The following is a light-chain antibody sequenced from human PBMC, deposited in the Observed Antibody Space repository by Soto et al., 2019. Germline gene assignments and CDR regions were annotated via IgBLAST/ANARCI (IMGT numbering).Light chain of an antibody. CDR1: QSVSSRY. CDR3: HQYGISPPS. Sequence: EIVLTQSPGTLSLSPGERATLSCRASQSVSSRYLASYQQKPGQAPRLLIYGASSRATGIPDRFSGSGSGTDFTLTIRRLEPEDFAVYYCHQYGISPPSFGHGTKVEIK. J-gene: IGKJ1*01. CDR2: GAS. V-gene: IGKV3-20*01.